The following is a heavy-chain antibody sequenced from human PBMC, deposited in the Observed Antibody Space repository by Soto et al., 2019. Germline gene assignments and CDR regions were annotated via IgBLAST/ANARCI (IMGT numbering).Heavy chain of an antibody. CDR3: ARGRKGYSSSWCVVVD. Sequence: QVQLQQWGAGLLKPSETLSLTCAVYGGSFSGYCWSWIRQPPGKGLEWIGEITHSGSSNYNPSLKSRVTISVDTSKNQFSLKLNSVTAADTDVYYCARGRKGYSSSWCVVVDWGQGTLVTVSS. CDR2: ITHSGSS. D-gene: IGHD6-13*01. V-gene: IGHV4-34*01. CDR1: GGSFSGYC. J-gene: IGHJ4*02.